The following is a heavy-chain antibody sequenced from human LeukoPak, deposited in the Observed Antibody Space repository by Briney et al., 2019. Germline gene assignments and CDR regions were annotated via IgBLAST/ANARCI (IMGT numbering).Heavy chain of an antibody. J-gene: IGHJ4*02. CDR1: GYSISSGYY. Sequence: PSETLSLTCTVSGYSISSGYYWGWIRQPPGKGLEWLGSIYYSGSTYYNPSLKSRVTLSVDTSKNQFSLKLNSVTAADTAVYYCARSGWFGEASMLWGQGTLVTVSS. CDR2: IYYSGST. D-gene: IGHD3-10*01. CDR3: ARSGWFGEASML. V-gene: IGHV4-38-2*02.